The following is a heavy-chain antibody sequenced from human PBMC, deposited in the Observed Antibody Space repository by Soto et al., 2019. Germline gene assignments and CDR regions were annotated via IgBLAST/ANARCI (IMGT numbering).Heavy chain of an antibody. CDR2: ISGSGGST. CDR1: GFTFSSYA. V-gene: IGHV3-23*01. D-gene: IGHD2-21*01. J-gene: IGHJ4*02. CDR3: AKVYVRGHGSKHRVVVSALTYFDY. Sequence: EVQLLESGGGLVQPGVSLRLSCAASGFTFSSYAMSWVRQAPGKGLEWVSAISGSGGSTYYADSVKGRFTISRDNSKNTLYLQMNSLRAEDTAVYYCAKVYVRGHGSKHRVVVSALTYFDYWGQGTLVTVSS.